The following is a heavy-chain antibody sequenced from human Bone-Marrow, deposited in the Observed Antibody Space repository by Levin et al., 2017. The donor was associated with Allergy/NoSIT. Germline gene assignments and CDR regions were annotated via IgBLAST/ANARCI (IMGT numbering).Heavy chain of an antibody. CDR3: ARINIRLVGANHGMDV. V-gene: IGHV3-48*02. CDR2: ISSSSSTI. J-gene: IGHJ6*02. D-gene: IGHD1-26*01. CDR1: GFTFSSYS. Sequence: GESLKISCAASGFTFSSYSMNWVRQAPGKGLEWVSYISSSSSTIYYADSVKGRFTISRDNAKNSLYLQMNSLRDEDTAVYYCARINIRLVGANHGMDVWGQGTTVTVSS.